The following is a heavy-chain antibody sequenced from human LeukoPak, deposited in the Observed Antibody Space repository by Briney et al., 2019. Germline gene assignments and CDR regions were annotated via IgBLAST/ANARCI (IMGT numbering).Heavy chain of an antibody. V-gene: IGHV3-21*01. CDR1: EFTISSYS. J-gene: IGHJ1*01. Sequence: GGSLRLSCAASEFTISSYSMNWVRQAPGKGLEWVSSISSSSSYIYYADSVKGRFTISRDNAKNSLYLQMNSLRAEDTAVYYCARDRGDSGPFFAYFQHWGQGTLVTVSS. CDR3: ARDRGDSGPFFAYFQH. CDR2: ISSSSSYI. D-gene: IGHD5-12*01.